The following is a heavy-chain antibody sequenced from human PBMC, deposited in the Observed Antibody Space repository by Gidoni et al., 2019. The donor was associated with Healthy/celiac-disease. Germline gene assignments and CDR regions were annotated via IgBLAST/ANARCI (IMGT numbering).Heavy chain of an antibody. V-gene: IGHV4-59*08. CDR3: ARHKVHMVRGVIRRYFDY. Sequence: QVQLQESGPGLVKPSETLSLTCTVSGGSISSYYWSWIRQPPGKGLEWIGYIYYSGSTNYNPSLKSRVTISVDTSKNQFSLKLSSVTAADTAVYYCARHKVHMVRGVIRRYFDYWGQGTLVTVSS. CDR1: GGSISSYY. CDR2: IYYSGST. J-gene: IGHJ4*02. D-gene: IGHD3-10*01.